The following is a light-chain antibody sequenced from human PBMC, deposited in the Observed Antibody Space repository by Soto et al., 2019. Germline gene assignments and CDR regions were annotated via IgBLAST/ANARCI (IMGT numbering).Light chain of an antibody. CDR3: QQRSVWPLT. Sequence: EIVMTQTPATLSLSPGERGTLSCRASESVTPYLAWFQQKPGQAPRLLIYDASKRATGVPARFSGSGFGTDFTLTISSLESEDFAIYYCQQRSVWPLTFGGGTKVEMK. CDR1: ESVTPY. CDR2: DAS. J-gene: IGKJ4*01. V-gene: IGKV3-11*01.